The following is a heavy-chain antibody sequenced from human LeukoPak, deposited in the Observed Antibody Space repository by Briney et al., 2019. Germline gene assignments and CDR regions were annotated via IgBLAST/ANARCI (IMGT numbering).Heavy chain of an antibody. D-gene: IGHD2-15*01. Sequence: TSETLSLTCTVSGGSISSYYWSWIRQPPGKGLEWIGYIYYSGSTNYNPSLKSRVTISVDTSKNQFSLKLSSVTAADTDVYYCAREVDVVAATGGFDPWGQGTLVTVSS. CDR1: GGSISSYY. CDR3: AREVDVVAATGGFDP. V-gene: IGHV4-59*01. CDR2: IYYSGST. J-gene: IGHJ5*02.